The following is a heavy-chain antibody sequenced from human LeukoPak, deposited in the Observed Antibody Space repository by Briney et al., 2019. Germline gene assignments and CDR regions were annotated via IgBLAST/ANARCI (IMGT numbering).Heavy chain of an antibody. CDR3: ARVVLFYINYVGVPNWFDP. D-gene: IGHD4-11*01. V-gene: IGHV4-61*02. CDR2: IYTSGGT. J-gene: IGHJ5*02. Sequence: SQTLSLTCTVSGGSLSSGSYYWSWIRQPAGKGLEWIGRIYTSGGTKFNPSLKSRVTMSVDTSKNQFSLKLSSVTAADTAVYYCARVVLFYINYVGVPNWFDPWGQGTLVTVSS. CDR1: GGSLSSGSYY.